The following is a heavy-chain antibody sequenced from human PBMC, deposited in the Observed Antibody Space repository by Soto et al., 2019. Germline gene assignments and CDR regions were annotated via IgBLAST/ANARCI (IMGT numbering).Heavy chain of an antibody. CDR1: GYTFTDYY. V-gene: IGHV1-2*02. CDR2: INPNSGGT. D-gene: IGHD4-17*01. Sequence: QVQLMQSGAEVRKPGASVKVSCKASGYTFTDYYMHWVRQAPGQGLEWMGWINPNSGGTNYAQKFQGRVTMTRDTSISTAYMELSRLRSDDTAVYYCARGEYGGPHHAFDIWGQGTMVTVSS. CDR3: ARGEYGGPHHAFDI. J-gene: IGHJ3*02.